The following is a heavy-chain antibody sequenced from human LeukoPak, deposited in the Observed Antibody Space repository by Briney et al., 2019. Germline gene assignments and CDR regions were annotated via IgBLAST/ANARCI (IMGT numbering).Heavy chain of an antibody. D-gene: IGHD2-2*01. V-gene: IGHV4-39*01. Sequence: PSETLSLTCTVSGGSISSSSYYWGWIRQPPGKGLEWIGSIYYSGSTYYNPSLKNRVTISVDTSKNQFSLKLSSVTAADTAVYYCARLVVPAAMIDYWGQGTLVTVSS. CDR1: GGSISSSSYY. J-gene: IGHJ4*02. CDR3: ARLVVPAAMIDY. CDR2: IYYSGST.